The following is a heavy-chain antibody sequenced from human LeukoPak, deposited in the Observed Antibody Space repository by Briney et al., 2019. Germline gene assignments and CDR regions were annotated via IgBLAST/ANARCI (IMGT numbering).Heavy chain of an antibody. CDR1: GYTFTNHA. CDR2: INTADGNT. Sequence: ASVKVSCKASGYTFTNHAMHWVRQAPGQGPEWMGWINTADGNTKYSQKFQGRVTITRDTFARTVYLELSTLRSEDTAVYYCARGSSSDWPLEYWGRGILVTVSS. CDR3: ARGSSSDWPLEY. V-gene: IGHV1-3*04. D-gene: IGHD6-19*01. J-gene: IGHJ4*02.